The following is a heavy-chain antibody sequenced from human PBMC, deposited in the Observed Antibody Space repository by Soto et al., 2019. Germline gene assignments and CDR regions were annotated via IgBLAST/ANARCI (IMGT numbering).Heavy chain of an antibody. V-gene: IGHV3-64*01. CDR1: GFTLSGYA. CDR3: ARRARPDFYYMDV. J-gene: IGHJ6*03. D-gene: IGHD6-6*01. Sequence: EVQLAESGGGLAQPGGALRLSCAASGFTLSGYAMDWVRQAPGKGLEYVSGIRSNGVGTYYANSVQGRFTISRDNSKNTVYLQMGSLRPDDMAVYYCARRARPDFYYMDVWGKGTTVTVSS. CDR2: IRSNGVGT.